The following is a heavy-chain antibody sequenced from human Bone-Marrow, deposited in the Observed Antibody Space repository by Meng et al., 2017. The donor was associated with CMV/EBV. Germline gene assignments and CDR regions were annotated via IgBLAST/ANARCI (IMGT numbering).Heavy chain of an antibody. CDR3: ARTTYYDFWSGYAAPNYYYGMDV. Sequence: GSLRLSCAASGFSLSSYWMHWVRQAPGKGLVWVSRIYSDGTSTTYADFVKGRFTISRDNAKNSLYLQMNSLRAEDTAVYYCARTTYYDFWSGYAAPNYYYGMDVWGQGTTVTVSS. CDR1: GFSLSSYW. V-gene: IGHV3-74*01. CDR2: IYSDGTST. D-gene: IGHD3-3*01. J-gene: IGHJ6*02.